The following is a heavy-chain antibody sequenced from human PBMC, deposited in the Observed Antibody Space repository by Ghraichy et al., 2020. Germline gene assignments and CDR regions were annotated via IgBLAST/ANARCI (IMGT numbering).Heavy chain of an antibody. D-gene: IGHD3-10*01. CDR1: GFTVSSNY. J-gene: IGHJ6*02. Sequence: GGSLRLSCAASGFTVSSNYMSWVRQAPGKGLEWVSVIYSGGSTYYADSVKGRFTISRDNSKNTLYLQMNSLRAEDTAVYYCARDLGNYYGSGRFYYYGMDVWGQGTTVTVSS. V-gene: IGHV3-53*01. CDR2: IYSGGST. CDR3: ARDLGNYYGSGRFYYYGMDV.